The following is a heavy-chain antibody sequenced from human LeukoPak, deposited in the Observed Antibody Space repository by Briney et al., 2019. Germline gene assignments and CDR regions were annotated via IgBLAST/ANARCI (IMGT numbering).Heavy chain of an antibody. J-gene: IGHJ4*02. Sequence: GLEWVSAISGSGGTTYYADSVKGRFTISRDNSKNTLYLQMNSLRAEDTAVYYCAKDSAGWADYWGQGTLVTVSS. CDR3: AKDSAGWADY. V-gene: IGHV3-23*01. CDR2: ISGSGGTT. D-gene: IGHD6-19*01.